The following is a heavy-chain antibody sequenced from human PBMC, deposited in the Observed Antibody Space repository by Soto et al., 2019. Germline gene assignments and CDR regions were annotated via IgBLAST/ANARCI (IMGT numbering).Heavy chain of an antibody. CDR3: ARAVAVAEDWFDP. J-gene: IGHJ5*02. V-gene: IGHV1-8*01. CDR2: MNPNSGNT. CDR1: GYTFTSYD. D-gene: IGHD6-19*01. Sequence: ASVKVSCKASGYTFTSYDINWVRQATGQGLEWMGWMNPNSGNTGYAQKFQGRVTMTRNTSISTAYMELSSLRSEDTAVYYCARAVAVAEDWFDPWGQGTLVTVSS.